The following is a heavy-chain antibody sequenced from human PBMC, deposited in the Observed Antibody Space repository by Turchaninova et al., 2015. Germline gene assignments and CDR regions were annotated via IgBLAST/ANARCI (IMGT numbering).Heavy chain of an antibody. CDR1: GGSISGSTYY. V-gene: IGHV4-39*07. D-gene: IGHD3-9*01. Sequence: QLQLQESGPGLVKPSETLSLTCTVSGGSISGSTYYWGWVRQPPGKGLAWIGSIYYSGSTYYSPDLKSRVTVSVDTAKTQFSLKVRSLTAADTATYYCAKGYYNVLTGYPKNFDYWGQGTLVTVSS. CDR3: AKGYYNVLTGYPKNFDY. J-gene: IGHJ4*02. CDR2: IYYSGST.